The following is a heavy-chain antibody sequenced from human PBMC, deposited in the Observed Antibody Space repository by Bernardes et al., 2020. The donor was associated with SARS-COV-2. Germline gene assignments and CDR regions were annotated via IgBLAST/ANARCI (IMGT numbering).Heavy chain of an antibody. CDR1: GFSFSSFS. V-gene: IGHV3-21*06. D-gene: IGHD3-10*01. CDR3: ATGAGFGEPPFQH. Sequence: GGSLRLSCEASGFSFSSFSMNWVRQAPGKGLEWVASITTTGNYIHYGDSVRGRFTISRDNAKTSLYLQMNALRGDDTALYYCATGAGFGEPPFQHWGQGTRVTVSS. J-gene: IGHJ1*01. CDR2: ITTTGNYI.